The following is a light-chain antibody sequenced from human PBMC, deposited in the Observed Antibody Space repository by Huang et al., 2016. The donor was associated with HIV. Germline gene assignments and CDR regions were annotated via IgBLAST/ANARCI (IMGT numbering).Light chain of an antibody. V-gene: IGKV3-15*01. CDR1: ESILRN. CDR2: AAS. CDR3: QQYNKWPPYT. Sequence: VMTQSPATLSVSPGERAALSGRASESILRNFAWYQQRPGPPPGVLIYAASVRLPGIPDRFRVSESGTEFSLTISSLQSEDFAVYYCQQYNKWPPYTYGQGTKLEI. J-gene: IGKJ2*01.